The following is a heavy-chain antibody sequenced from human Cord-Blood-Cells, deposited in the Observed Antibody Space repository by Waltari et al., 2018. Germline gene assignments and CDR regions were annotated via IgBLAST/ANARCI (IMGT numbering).Heavy chain of an antibody. CDR2: LIPIIGTA. J-gene: IGHJ4*02. CDR1: GGTFSSYA. CDR3: ARPYSSGWYIDY. Sequence: QVQLVQSGAEGKKPGSSVKVSCKASGGTFSSYAISWVRQAPGQGLEWMGRLIPIIGTANDAQQFQGRVTITADESTGTAYMELSSLEAEDTAVYDCARPYSSGWYIDYWGQGTLVTVSS. V-gene: IGHV1-69*18. D-gene: IGHD6-19*01.